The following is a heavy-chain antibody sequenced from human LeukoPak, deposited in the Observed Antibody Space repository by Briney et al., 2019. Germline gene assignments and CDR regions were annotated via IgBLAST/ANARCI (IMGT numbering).Heavy chain of an antibody. J-gene: IGHJ5*02. Sequence: GESLKISCKGSGYSFTSCWIGWGRPMPGKGLEWMGIIYPGDSDTRYSPSFQGQVTISADKSISTAYLQWSSLKASDTAMYYCARRGQLDSNWFDPWGQGTLVTVSS. CDR2: IYPGDSDT. D-gene: IGHD6-6*01. V-gene: IGHV5-51*01. CDR1: GYSFTSCW. CDR3: ARRGQLDSNWFDP.